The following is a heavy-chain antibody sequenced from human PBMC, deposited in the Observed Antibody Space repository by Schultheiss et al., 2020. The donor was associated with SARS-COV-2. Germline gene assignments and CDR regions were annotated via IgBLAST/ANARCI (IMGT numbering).Heavy chain of an antibody. CDR1: GGSFSGYY. V-gene: IGHV4-34*01. CDR3: ARAKYRRRGDAFDI. CDR2: IYYSGST. J-gene: IGHJ3*02. D-gene: IGHD5-18*01. Sequence: SETLSLTCAVYGGSFSGYYWSWIRQPPGKGLEWIGSIYYSGSTYYNPSLKSRVTISVDTSKNQCSLKLSSVTAADTAVYYCARAKYRRRGDAFDIWGQGTMVTVSS.